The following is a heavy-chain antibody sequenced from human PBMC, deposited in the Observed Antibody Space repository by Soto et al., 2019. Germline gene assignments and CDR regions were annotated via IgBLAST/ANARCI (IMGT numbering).Heavy chain of an antibody. CDR2: ISSTSSTI. D-gene: IGHD6-6*01. Sequence: EVQLVESGGGLVQPGGSLRLSCAASGFTFSSYNMNWVRQAPGKGLEWISYISSTSSTIYYADSVKGRFTISRDNAKNSLYLQMNSLRDEDTAVYYCAREGLGEQFVRVYYYYYGMYVWGQGTTVTVSS. V-gene: IGHV3-48*02. CDR1: GFTFSSYN. J-gene: IGHJ6*02. CDR3: AREGLGEQFVRVYYYYYGMYV.